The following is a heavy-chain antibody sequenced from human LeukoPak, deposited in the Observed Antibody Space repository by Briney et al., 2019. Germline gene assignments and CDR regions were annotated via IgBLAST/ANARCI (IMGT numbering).Heavy chain of an antibody. CDR3: ARDKALRYFDWLLPTGGNAFDI. CDR1: GGSFSGYY. J-gene: IGHJ3*02. Sequence: SETLSLTCAVYGGSFSGYYWSWIRQPPGKGLEWIGEIDHSGSTNYNPSLKSRVTISVDTSKNQFSLKLSSVTAADTAVYYCARDKALRYFDWLLPTGGNAFDIWGQGTMVTVSS. D-gene: IGHD3-9*01. CDR2: IDHSGST. V-gene: IGHV4-34*01.